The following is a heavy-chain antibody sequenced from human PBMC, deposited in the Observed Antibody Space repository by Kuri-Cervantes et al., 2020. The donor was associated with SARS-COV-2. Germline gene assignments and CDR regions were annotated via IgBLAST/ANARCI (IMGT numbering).Heavy chain of an antibody. J-gene: IGHJ4*02. D-gene: IGHD4-17*01. V-gene: IGHV1-46*01. CDR1: GYTFTSYY. CDR3: ARDYPVEPELYSSTIQLWPNHMTTGTTGLGY. Sequence: AEVQVSCKASGYTFTSYYMHWVRRAAGQGLEWMGIINPSGGSTSYAQKFQGRVTITRDTSTSTAYMELSSLRSEDTAVYYCARDYPVEPELYSSTIQLWPNHMTTGTTGLGYWGQGTLVTVSS. CDR2: INPSGGST.